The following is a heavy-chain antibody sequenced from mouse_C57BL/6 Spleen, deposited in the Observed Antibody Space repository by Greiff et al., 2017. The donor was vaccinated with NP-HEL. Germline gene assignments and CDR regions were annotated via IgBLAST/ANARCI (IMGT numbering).Heavy chain of an antibody. V-gene: IGHV1-81*01. J-gene: IGHJ1*03. D-gene: IGHD1-1*01. Sequence: QVQLQQSGAELARPGASVKLSCKASGYTFTSYGISWVKQRTGQGLEWIGEIYPRSGNTYYNEKFKGKATLTADKSSSTEYMELRSLTSEDSAVYFCARRATVVANRYFDVWGTGTTVTVSS. CDR1: GYTFTSYG. CDR3: ARRATVVANRYFDV. CDR2: IYPRSGNT.